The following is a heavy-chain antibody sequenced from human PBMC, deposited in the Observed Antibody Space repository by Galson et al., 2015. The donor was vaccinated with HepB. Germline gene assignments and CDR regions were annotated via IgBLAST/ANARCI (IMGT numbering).Heavy chain of an antibody. V-gene: IGHV5-10-1*01. J-gene: IGHJ6*03. CDR2: IDPSDSYT. D-gene: IGHD6-13*01. Sequence: QSGAEVKKPGESLRISCKGSGYSFTSYWISWVRQMPGKGLEWMGRIDPSDSYTNYSPSFQGHVTISADKSISTAYLQWSSLKASDTAMYYCALGPQQLKRYYYYMDVWGKGTTVTVSS. CDR1: GYSFTSYW. CDR3: ALGPQQLKRYYYYMDV.